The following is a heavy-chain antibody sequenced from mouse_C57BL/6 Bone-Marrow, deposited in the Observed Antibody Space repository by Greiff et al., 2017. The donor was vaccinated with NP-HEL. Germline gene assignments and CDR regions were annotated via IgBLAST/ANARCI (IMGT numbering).Heavy chain of an antibody. D-gene: IGHD1-1*01. J-gene: IGHJ2*01. CDR2: INYDGSST. Sequence: EVQVVESEGGLVQPGSSMKLSCTASGFTFSDYYMAWVRQVPEKGLEWVANINYDGSSTYYLDSLKSRFIISRDNAKNILYLQMSSLNSEDTATYYCARDRYYGSFDYWGQGTTLTVSS. V-gene: IGHV5-16*01. CDR1: GFTFSDYY. CDR3: ARDRYYGSFDY.